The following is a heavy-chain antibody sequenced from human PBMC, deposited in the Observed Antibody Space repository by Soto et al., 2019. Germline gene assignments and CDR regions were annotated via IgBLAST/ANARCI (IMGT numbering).Heavy chain of an antibody. CDR2: ITGSGGDT. D-gene: IGHD2-15*01. J-gene: IGHJ3*02. V-gene: IGHV3-21*01. CDR3: ARVGRLLGAFDI. Sequence: APEKGLEWVSAITGSGGDTYHADSVQGRFTISRDNAKNSLYLQMNSLRAEDTAVYYCARVGRLLGAFDIWGQGTLV.